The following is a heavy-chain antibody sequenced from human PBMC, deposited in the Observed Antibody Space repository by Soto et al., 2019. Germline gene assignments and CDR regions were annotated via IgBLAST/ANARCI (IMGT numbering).Heavy chain of an antibody. D-gene: IGHD2-2*02. J-gene: IGHJ4*02. CDR1: GYSFTTYW. CDR3: ARSKDTPDFDY. Sequence: PGESLKISCMGSGYSFTTYWISWVRQMPGKGLEWMGRIDPTDSYTNYSPSFQGHVTISVDKSITTAYLQWSSLKASDTAMYYCARSKDTPDFDYWGQGTLVTVS. V-gene: IGHV5-10-1*01. CDR2: IDPTDSYT.